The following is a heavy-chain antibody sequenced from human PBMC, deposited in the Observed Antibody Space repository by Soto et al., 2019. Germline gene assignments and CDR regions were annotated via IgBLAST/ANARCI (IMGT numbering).Heavy chain of an antibody. D-gene: IGHD5-18*01. V-gene: IGHV3-74*01. Sequence: XGSLGLSGAASGFTFSSHWMHWVRQAPGKGLVWVSRINPDGSATNYADSVKGRFTISRDNAKNTLYLQMNSLRAEDTAVFYCGRGGSDSPMAPGYWGQGTLVTVSS. CDR1: GFTFSSHW. J-gene: IGHJ4*02. CDR3: GRGGSDSPMAPGY. CDR2: INPDGSAT.